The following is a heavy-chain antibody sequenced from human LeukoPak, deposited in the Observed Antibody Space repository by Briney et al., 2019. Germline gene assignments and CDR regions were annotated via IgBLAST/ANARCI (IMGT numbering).Heavy chain of an antibody. V-gene: IGHV4-59*12. D-gene: IGHD3-22*01. CDR2: ICYSGST. Sequence: SETLSLTCSVSGGSISSYYWSWIRQPPGKGLEWIGTICYSGSTFYNPSLKSRVTLPVDTSKNQFSLKLSSVTAADTAVYYCARDHDSSDAFDIWGQGTMVTVSS. CDR3: ARDHDSSDAFDI. J-gene: IGHJ3*02. CDR1: GGSISSYY.